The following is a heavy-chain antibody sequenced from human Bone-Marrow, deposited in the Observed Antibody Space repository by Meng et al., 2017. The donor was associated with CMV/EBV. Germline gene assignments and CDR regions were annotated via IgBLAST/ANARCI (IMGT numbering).Heavy chain of an antibody. V-gene: IGHV4-39*07. Sequence: SETLSLTCNVSGGSISSTSYYWGWIRQSPGKGLEWIGSIYSGGSAYYNPSLKSRVVISVDTSKNEFYVNMTSVTAADTAIYCCARAGSPGSSGWYDGMDVWGQGTTVTVSS. CDR3: ARAGSPGSSGWYDGMDV. CDR1: GGSISSTSYY. D-gene: IGHD6-19*01. J-gene: IGHJ6*02. CDR2: IYSGGSA.